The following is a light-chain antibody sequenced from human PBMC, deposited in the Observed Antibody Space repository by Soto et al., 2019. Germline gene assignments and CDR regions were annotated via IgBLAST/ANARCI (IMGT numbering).Light chain of an antibody. Sequence: EIVMTQSPATLSVSPGERATLSCRASQSVSSNLAWYQQKPGQAPRLLIYGASTRATGIPARFSGSGSGTEFTLPISRLHFEVFAFYSGKDKKNGPPVTFGKGTRLEIK. CDR1: QSVSSN. CDR2: GAS. CDR3: KDKKNGPPVT. J-gene: IGKJ5*01. V-gene: IGKV3-15*01.